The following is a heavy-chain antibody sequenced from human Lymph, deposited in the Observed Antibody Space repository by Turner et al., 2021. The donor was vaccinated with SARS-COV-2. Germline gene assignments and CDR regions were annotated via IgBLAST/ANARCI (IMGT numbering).Heavy chain of an antibody. CDR1: GGTFSSYA. D-gene: IGHD2-2*01. Sequence: QVHLVQSWAAVTKPGSSVKVSCTASGGTFSSYAITWVRQAPGQGREWMGGIIPILAIANYAQKFQGRGTITADKSTSTAYMELSSLRSEDTAVYYCARDSPYCSSTSCYDPWGQGTLVTVSS. CDR2: IIPILAIA. CDR3: ARDSPYCSSTSCYDP. J-gene: IGHJ5*02. V-gene: IGHV1-69*10.